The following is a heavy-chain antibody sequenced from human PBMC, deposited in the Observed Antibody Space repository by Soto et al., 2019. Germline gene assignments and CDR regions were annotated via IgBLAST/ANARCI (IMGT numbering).Heavy chain of an antibody. CDR1: GGSISSYY. CDR2: IYYSGST. Sequence: QVQLQESGPGLVKPSETLSLTCTVSGGSISSYYWSWIRQPPGKGLEWIGDIYYSGSTNYNPSLKSRVTISVDTSKNQFSLKLSSVTAADTAVYYCARAYAYDFWSGFPVKNGMDVWGQGTTVTVSS. CDR3: ARAYAYDFWSGFPVKNGMDV. V-gene: IGHV4-59*01. D-gene: IGHD3-3*01. J-gene: IGHJ6*02.